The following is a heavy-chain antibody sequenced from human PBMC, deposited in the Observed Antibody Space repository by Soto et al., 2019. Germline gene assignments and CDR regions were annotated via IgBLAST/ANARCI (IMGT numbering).Heavy chain of an antibody. V-gene: IGHV4-30-4*01. CDR3: ARGGYCSSTSCLGNWFDP. D-gene: IGHD2-2*01. CDR2: IYYSGST. Sequence: TLSLTCTVSGGSISSGDYYWSWIRQPPGKGLEWIGYIYYSGSTYYNPSLKSRVTISVDTSKNQFSLKLSSVTAADTAVFYCARGGYCSSTSCLGNWFDPWGQGTLVTVSS. CDR1: GGSISSGDYY. J-gene: IGHJ5*02.